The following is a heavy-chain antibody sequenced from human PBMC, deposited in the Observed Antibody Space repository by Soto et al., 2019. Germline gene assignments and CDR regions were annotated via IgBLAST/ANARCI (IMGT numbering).Heavy chain of an antibody. CDR2: IIPIFGTA. Sequence: QVQLVQSGAEVKKPGSSVKVSCKASGGTFSSYAISWVRQAPGQGLEWMGGIIPIFGTANYAQKFQGRVTITADESTRTAYMGLSSLRSEDTAVYYCAGKPRRYQLLWGSSWFDPWGQGTLVTVSS. V-gene: IGHV1-69*12. D-gene: IGHD2-2*01. J-gene: IGHJ5*02. CDR1: GGTFSSYA. CDR3: AGKPRRYQLLWGSSWFDP.